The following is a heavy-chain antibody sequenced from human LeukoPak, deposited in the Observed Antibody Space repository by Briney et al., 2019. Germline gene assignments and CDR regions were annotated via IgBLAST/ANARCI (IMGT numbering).Heavy chain of an antibody. J-gene: IGHJ6*04. CDR2: IIPIFGTA. V-gene: IGHV1-69*13. D-gene: IGHD3-10*01. CDR3: ARENYYGSGRHTTGYYYYGMDV. CDR1: GGTFSSYA. Sequence: SVKVSCKASGGTFSSYAIIWVRQAPGQGLEWMGGIIPIFGTANYAQKFQGRVTITADESTSTDYMELSSLRSGDTAGYYCARENYYGSGRHTTGYYYYGMDVWGKGTTVTVSS.